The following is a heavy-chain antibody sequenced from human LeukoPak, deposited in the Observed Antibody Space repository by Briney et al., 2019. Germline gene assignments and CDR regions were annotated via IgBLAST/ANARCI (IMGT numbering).Heavy chain of an antibody. J-gene: IGHJ4*02. V-gene: IGHV4-38-2*01. D-gene: IGHD1-1*01. CDR1: GYSISSGYY. Sequence: SETLSLTCAVSGYSISSGYYWGWIRQPPGKGLEWIGSIYHSGSTYYNPSLKSRVTISVDTSKNQFSLKLSSVTAADTAVYYCATSGGTRDYYFDYWGQGTLVTVSS. CDR3: ATSGGTRDYYFDY. CDR2: IYHSGST.